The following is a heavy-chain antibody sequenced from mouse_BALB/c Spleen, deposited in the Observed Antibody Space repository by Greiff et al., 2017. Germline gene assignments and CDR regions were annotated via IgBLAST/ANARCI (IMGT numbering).Heavy chain of an antibody. CDR2: INPYNDGT. J-gene: IGHJ3*01. CDR1: GYTFTSYV. D-gene: IGHD4-1*01. CDR3: ARSTGTERVAWFAY. Sequence: EVKLVESGPELVKPGASVKMSCKASGYTFTSYVLHWVKQKPGQGLEWIGYINPYNDGTKYNEKFKGKATLTSDKSSSTAYMELSSLTSEDSAVYYCARSTGTERVAWFAYWGQGTLVTVSA. V-gene: IGHV1-14*01.